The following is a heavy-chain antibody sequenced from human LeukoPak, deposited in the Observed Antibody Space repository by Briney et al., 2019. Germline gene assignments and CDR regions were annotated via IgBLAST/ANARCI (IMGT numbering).Heavy chain of an antibody. CDR1: GGSISSGGYY. Sequence: SETLSLTCTVSGGSISSGGYYWSWIRQHPGQGLEWIGYIYYSGSTYYNPSLKSRVTISVDTSKNQFSLKLSSVTAADTAVYYCARDGSYDSSGIDYWGQGTLVTVSS. CDR2: IYYSGST. V-gene: IGHV4-31*03. J-gene: IGHJ4*02. D-gene: IGHD3-22*01. CDR3: ARDGSYDSSGIDY.